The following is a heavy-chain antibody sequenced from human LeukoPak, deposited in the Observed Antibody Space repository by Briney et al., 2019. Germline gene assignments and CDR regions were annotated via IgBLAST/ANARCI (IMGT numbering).Heavy chain of an antibody. CDR3: ARDRPAAWMNNWFDP. J-gene: IGHJ5*02. D-gene: IGHD6-13*01. Sequence: ASVKVSCKASGYTFTSYGISWVRQAPGQGLEWMGWISAYNGNTNYAQKLQGRVTMTTDTSTSTAYMELRSLRSVDTAVYYCARDRPAAWMNNWFDPWGQGTLVTVSS. CDR2: ISAYNGNT. CDR1: GYTFTSYG. V-gene: IGHV1-18*01.